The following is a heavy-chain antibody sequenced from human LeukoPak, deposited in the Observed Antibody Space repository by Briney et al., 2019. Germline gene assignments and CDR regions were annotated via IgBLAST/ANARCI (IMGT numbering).Heavy chain of an antibody. CDR3: AKGGLRLYFGQFHY. J-gene: IGHJ4*02. Sequence: GRSLGLSCAASGFTFENYAMHWVRKVPGKGLEWVSGISWNGGIIGYADSVKGRFTISRDSAKNSLYLQMNSLRVEDTALYYCAKGGLRLYFGQFHYWGQGTLVTVSS. CDR1: GFTFENYA. D-gene: IGHD3-10*01. V-gene: IGHV3-9*01. CDR2: ISWNGGII.